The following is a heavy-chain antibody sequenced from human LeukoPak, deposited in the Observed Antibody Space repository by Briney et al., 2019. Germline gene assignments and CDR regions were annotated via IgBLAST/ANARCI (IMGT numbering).Heavy chain of an antibody. Sequence: SETLSLTCAVSGVSISSFYWSWIRQPPGKGLEWIGYVFYTGDTNYNPSLKSRVTMSLDTSKNQLSLRLTSVTAADTAVYYCARHPFATPFDHWGRGTLVTVSS. CDR1: GVSISSFY. CDR3: ARHPFATPFDH. J-gene: IGHJ4*02. D-gene: IGHD2-15*01. V-gene: IGHV4-59*08. CDR2: VFYTGDT.